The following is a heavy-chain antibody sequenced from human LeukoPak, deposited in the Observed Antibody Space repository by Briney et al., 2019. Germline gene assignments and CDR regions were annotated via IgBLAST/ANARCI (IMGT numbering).Heavy chain of an antibody. D-gene: IGHD3-22*01. Sequence: NPSETLSLTCAVYGGSFSGYYWSWIRQPPGKGLEWIGEINHSGSTNYNPSLKSRVTISVDTSKNQFSLKLSSVTAADTAVYYCARGQKTDSSLAYFDYWGQGTLVTVSS. V-gene: IGHV4-34*01. CDR1: GGSFSGYY. J-gene: IGHJ4*02. CDR2: INHSGST. CDR3: ARGQKTDSSLAYFDY.